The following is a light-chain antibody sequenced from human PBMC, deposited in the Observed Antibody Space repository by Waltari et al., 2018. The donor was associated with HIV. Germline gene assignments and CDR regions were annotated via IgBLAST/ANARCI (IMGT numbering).Light chain of an antibody. CDR2: RTN. J-gene: IGLJ1*01. CDR3: AAWDDTLSSYV. V-gene: IGLV1-47*01. CDR1: NSHIGSQD. Sequence: QSVLTQPPSASGTPGQRVTLSCSGSNSHIGSQDVYWFQHLPGTAPKLLIYRTNQRRSGVPDRFSGSKSGTSASLAISGLRSDDEADYYCAAWDDTLSSYVFGTGTTVTV.